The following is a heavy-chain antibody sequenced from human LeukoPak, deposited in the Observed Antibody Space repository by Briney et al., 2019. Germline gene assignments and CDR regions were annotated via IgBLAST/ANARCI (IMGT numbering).Heavy chain of an antibody. V-gene: IGHV3-21*01. Sequence: PGGSLRLSCAASGFTFSSYSMNWVRQAPGKGLEWVSSISSSSSYIYYADSVKGRFTISRDNPKNSLYLQMNSLRAEDTAVYYCARGPDYCSSTSCYPEEIEYYFDYWGQGTLVTVSS. CDR3: ARGPDYCSSTSCYPEEIEYYFDY. D-gene: IGHD2-2*01. J-gene: IGHJ4*02. CDR2: ISSSSSYI. CDR1: GFTFSSYS.